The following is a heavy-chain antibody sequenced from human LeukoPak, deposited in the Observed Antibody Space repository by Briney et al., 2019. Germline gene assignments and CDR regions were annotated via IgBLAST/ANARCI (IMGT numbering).Heavy chain of an antibody. CDR2: INHSGST. J-gene: IGHJ5*02. D-gene: IGHD3-10*01. V-gene: IGHV4-34*01. Sequence: PSETLFLTCAVYGGSFSGYYWSWIRQPPGKGLEWIGEINHSGSTNYNPSLKSRVTISVDTSKNQFSLKLSSVTAADTAVYYCARASQGLWFRYWFDPWGQGTLVTVSS. CDR3: ARASQGLWFRYWFDP. CDR1: GGSFSGYY.